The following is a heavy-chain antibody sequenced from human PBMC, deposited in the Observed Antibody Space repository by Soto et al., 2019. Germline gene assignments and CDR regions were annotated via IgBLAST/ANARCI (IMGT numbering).Heavy chain of an antibody. CDR2: ISGSGGST. Sequence: KGLKWVSAISGSGGSTYYADSVKGRFTISRDDSKNTLYLQMNSLGAEETAVYYFAKGRPFYDYVWGSYPPEFWRNGTLVIVSP. CDR3: AKGRPFYDYVWGSYPPEF. D-gene: IGHD3-16*02. J-gene: IGHJ4*01. V-gene: IGHV3-23*01.